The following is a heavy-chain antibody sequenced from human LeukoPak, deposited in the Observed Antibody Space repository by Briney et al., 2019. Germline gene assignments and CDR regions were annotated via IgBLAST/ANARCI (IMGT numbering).Heavy chain of an antibody. CDR1: GGTFSSYA. D-gene: IGHD1-26*01. Sequence: SVKVSCKASGGTFSSYAISWVRQAPGQGLEWMGRIIPILGIANYAQKFQGRVTITADKPTSTAYMELRSLRSEDTAVYYCASLSGSYERYYYYGMDVWGQGTTVTVSS. CDR3: ASLSGSYERYYYYGMDV. J-gene: IGHJ6*02. CDR2: IIPILGIA. V-gene: IGHV1-69*04.